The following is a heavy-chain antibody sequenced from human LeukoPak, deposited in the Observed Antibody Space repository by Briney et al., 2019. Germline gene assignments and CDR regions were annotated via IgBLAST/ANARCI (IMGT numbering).Heavy chain of an antibody. D-gene: IGHD3-3*01. CDR1: GFTFSDYY. CDR2: ISSSSSYT. V-gene: IGHV3-11*06. Sequence: GGSLRLSCAASGFTFSDYYMSWIRQAPGKGLEWVSYISSSSSYTNYADSVKGRFTISRDNAKNSLYLQMNSLRAEDTAVYYCARGTMSGRSAYYHGMDVWGQGTTVTVSS. J-gene: IGHJ6*02. CDR3: ARGTMSGRSAYYHGMDV.